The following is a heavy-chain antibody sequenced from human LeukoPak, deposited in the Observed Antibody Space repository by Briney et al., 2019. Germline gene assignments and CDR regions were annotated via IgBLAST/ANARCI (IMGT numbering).Heavy chain of an antibody. Sequence: PGRSLRLSCAASGFTFSSYAMHWVRQAPGKGLEWVAVISYDGSNKYYADSVKGRFTMSRDNSKNTLYLQMNGLTADDTAVYYCARAVVGKEDLDYWGQGTLVTVSS. D-gene: IGHD6-13*01. CDR2: ISYDGSNK. CDR1: GFTFSSYA. CDR3: ARAVVGKEDLDY. J-gene: IGHJ4*02. V-gene: IGHV3-30-3*01.